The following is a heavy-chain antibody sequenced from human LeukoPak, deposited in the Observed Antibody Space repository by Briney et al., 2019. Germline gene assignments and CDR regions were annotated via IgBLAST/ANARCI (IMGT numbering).Heavy chain of an antibody. CDR1: GFTFSSYT. V-gene: IGHV3-21*01. J-gene: IGHJ4*02. CDR2: ISVRSDYI. D-gene: IGHD2-15*01. Sequence: PGGSLRLSCAASGFTFSSYTMNWVRQAPGKGLEWVSSISVRSDYIYYADSVKGRFTISRDNAKSSMYLQMISLRAEDTAVYYCARGDSAAWGSYYWGQGTLVSVSS. CDR3: ARGDSAAWGSYY.